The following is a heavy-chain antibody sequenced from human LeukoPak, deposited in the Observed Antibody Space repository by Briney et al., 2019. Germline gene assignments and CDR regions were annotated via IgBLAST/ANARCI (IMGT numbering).Heavy chain of an antibody. CDR2: ISSSSSYI. J-gene: IGHJ6*02. V-gene: IGHV3-21*01. D-gene: IGHD3-10*01. CDR3: ARDGPWFGPRGYYYGMDV. Sequence: GGSLRLSCAASGFTFSSYSMNWVRQAPGKGLEWVSSISSSSSYIYYADSVKGRFTISRDNSKNTLYLQMNSLRAEDTAVYYCARDGPWFGPRGYYYGMDVWGQGTTVTVSS. CDR1: GFTFSSYS.